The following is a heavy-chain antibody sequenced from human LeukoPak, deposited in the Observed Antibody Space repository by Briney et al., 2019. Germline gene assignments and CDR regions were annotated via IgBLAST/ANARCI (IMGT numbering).Heavy chain of an antibody. J-gene: IGHJ4*02. CDR1: DGSISSHY. Sequence: SETLSLTCTVSDGSISSHYWNWIRQPAGKGLEWIGRIYTSGSTNYNPSLKSRVTMSVDTSKNQFSLKLNSVTAADTAVYYCARDSEHGGLYWGQGTLVTVSS. CDR2: IYTSGST. CDR3: ARDSEHGGLY. V-gene: IGHV4-4*07. D-gene: IGHD2-15*01.